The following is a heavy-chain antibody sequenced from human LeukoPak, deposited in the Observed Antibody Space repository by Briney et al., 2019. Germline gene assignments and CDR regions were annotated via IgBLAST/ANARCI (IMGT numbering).Heavy chain of an antibody. Sequence: SETLSLTCTVSGGSINYYYWSWIRQPPGKGLEWIASIYYSGSSNYNPSLKSRVTISTDMSQNQVSLKLTSLTAADTAVYYCARNSRFSYGSGSYYYDAFDIWGQGTMVTVSS. CDR3: ARNSRFSYGSGSYYYDAFDI. J-gene: IGHJ3*02. CDR2: IYYSGSS. D-gene: IGHD3-10*01. CDR1: GGSINYYY. V-gene: IGHV4-59*08.